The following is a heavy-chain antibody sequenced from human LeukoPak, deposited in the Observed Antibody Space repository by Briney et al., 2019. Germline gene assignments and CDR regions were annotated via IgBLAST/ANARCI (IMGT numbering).Heavy chain of an antibody. CDR2: ISDNGSTI. D-gene: IGHD3-3*01. Sequence: PGRSLRPSCAASGFTFSGYYMSWIRQAPGKGLEWVSYISDNGSTIYYADSVQGRFTISRDNANNSLYLQMNSLRAEDTAVYYCARDITIFGVVAQTDVWGKGTTVTVSS. CDR1: GFTFSGYY. V-gene: IGHV3-11*01. J-gene: IGHJ6*04. CDR3: ARDITIFGVVAQTDV.